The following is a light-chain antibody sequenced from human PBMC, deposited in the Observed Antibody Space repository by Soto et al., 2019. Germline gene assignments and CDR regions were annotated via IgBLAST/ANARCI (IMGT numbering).Light chain of an antibody. CDR2: EVS. Sequence: QSALTQPPSATGSPGQSVTISCTGTSSVIGVADYVSWFQHRPGKAPKLLTYEVSKQTSEVPERLSASSSGNTASLTVSGLQTEGEADYYCSSYAGSNHPSVLGTGTKVTV. V-gene: IGLV2-8*01. CDR1: SSVIGVADY. J-gene: IGLJ1*01. CDR3: SSYAGSNHPSV.